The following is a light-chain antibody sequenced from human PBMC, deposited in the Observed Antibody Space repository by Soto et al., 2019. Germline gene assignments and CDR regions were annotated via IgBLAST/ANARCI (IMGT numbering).Light chain of an antibody. J-gene: IGKJ1*01. CDR2: AAS. V-gene: IGKV1-39*01. Sequence: DIQMTQSPSTLSGSLGARVTITCRASQTISSWLAWYQQKPGKAPKLLIYAASSLQSGVPSRFSGSGSGTDFTLTISRLQPEDFATYYCQQSYSTPRTFGQGTKVDIK. CDR3: QQSYSTPRT. CDR1: QTISSW.